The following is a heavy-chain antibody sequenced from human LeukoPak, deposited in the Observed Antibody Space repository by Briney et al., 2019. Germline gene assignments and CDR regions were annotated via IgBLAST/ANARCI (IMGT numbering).Heavy chain of an antibody. J-gene: IGHJ1*01. CDR1: GGSISSSSYY. Sequence: SSETLSLTCTVSGGSISSSSYYWGWIRQPPGKGLGWIGSIYYSGSTHYNPSLKSRVTISVDTSKNQFSLKLSSVTAADTAVYYCARSSSSSEYFQHWGQGTLVTVSS. CDR3: ARSSSSSEYFQH. CDR2: IYYSGST. V-gene: IGHV4-39*07. D-gene: IGHD6-6*01.